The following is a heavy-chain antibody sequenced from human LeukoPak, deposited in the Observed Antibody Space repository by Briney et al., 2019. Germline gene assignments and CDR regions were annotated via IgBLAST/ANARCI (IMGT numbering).Heavy chain of an antibody. CDR2: ISSSSSYI. Sequence: PGGSLRLSCAASGFTFSSYSMNWVRQAPGKGLEWVSSISSSSSYIYYADSVKGRFTISRDNAKNSLYLQMNSLRAEDTAVYYCARDRGYLWEHQVEYWGQGTLLTVSS. J-gene: IGHJ4*02. D-gene: IGHD1-26*01. CDR3: ARDRGYLWEHQVEY. CDR1: GFTFSSYS. V-gene: IGHV3-21*01.